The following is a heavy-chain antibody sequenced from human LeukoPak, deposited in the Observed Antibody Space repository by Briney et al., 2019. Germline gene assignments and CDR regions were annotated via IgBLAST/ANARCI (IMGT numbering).Heavy chain of an antibody. Sequence: GGSLRLSCAASGFTSSSIAMTWVRQAPGKGLEWVSSIRSNGDTTYNADSVKGRFTISRDNSKNTLYLQMNSLRVEDTAIYYCAKGQELDDGVFDSWGQGTLVTVSS. CDR2: IRSNGDTT. V-gene: IGHV3-23*01. J-gene: IGHJ4*02. CDR1: GFTSSSIA. D-gene: IGHD1-1*01. CDR3: AKGQELDDGVFDS.